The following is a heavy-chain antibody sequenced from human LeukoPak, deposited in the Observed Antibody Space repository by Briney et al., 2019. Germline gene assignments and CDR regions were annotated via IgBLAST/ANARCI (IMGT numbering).Heavy chain of an antibody. CDR3: ARWPHCSGGSCYSGNFDY. J-gene: IGHJ4*02. CDR1: GFTFSSYE. V-gene: IGHV3-48*03. Sequence: GGSLRLSCAASGFTFSSYEMNWVRQAPGKGLEWVSYISSCGSTIYYADSVKGRFSIFRDNAKNSLYLQMNSLRAEDTAVYYCARWPHCSGGSCYSGNFDYWGQGTLVTVSS. CDR2: ISSCGSTI. D-gene: IGHD2-15*01.